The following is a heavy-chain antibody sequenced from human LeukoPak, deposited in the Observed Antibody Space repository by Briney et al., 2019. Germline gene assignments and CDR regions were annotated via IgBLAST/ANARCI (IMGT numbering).Heavy chain of an antibody. Sequence: GGSLRLSCAASGFTFSSYAMSWVRQAPGRGLEWVSAISGSGGSTYYADSVKGRFTISRDNSKNTLYLQMNSLRAEDTAVYYCAKGGYSYAKTHLDYWGQGTLVTVSS. J-gene: IGHJ4*02. D-gene: IGHD5-18*01. CDR3: AKGGYSYAKTHLDY. CDR2: ISGSGGST. CDR1: GFTFSSYA. V-gene: IGHV3-23*01.